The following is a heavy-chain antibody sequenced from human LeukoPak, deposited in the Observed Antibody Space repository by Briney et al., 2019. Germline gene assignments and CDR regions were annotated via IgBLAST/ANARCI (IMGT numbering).Heavy chain of an antibody. Sequence: PSQTLSLTCTVSGGAISSYYWSWIRQPPGKGLEWIGYIYYSGSTNYNPSLKSRVTISEDTSKNQFSLKLSSVTAADTAVYYCARAVFIRDAFDIWGQGTMVTVSS. CDR2: IYYSGST. CDR1: GGAISSYY. V-gene: IGHV4-59*01. CDR3: ARAVFIRDAFDI. J-gene: IGHJ3*02.